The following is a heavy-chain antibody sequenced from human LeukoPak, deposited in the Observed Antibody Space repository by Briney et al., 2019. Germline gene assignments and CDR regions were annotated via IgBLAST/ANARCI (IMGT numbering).Heavy chain of an antibody. J-gene: IGHJ4*02. D-gene: IGHD5-18*01. CDR2: ISSSSSYI. Sequence: GGSLRLSCAASGFTFSSYSMNWVRQAPGQGLEWVSSISSSSSYIYYADSVKGRFTISRDNAKNSLYLQMNSLRAEDTAVYYCARDQSYGFVDYWGQGTLVTVSS. CDR1: GFTFSSYS. V-gene: IGHV3-21*01. CDR3: ARDQSYGFVDY.